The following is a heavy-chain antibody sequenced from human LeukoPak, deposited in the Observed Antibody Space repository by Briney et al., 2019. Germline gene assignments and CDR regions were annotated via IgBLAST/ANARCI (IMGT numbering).Heavy chain of an antibody. D-gene: IGHD6-13*01. J-gene: IGHJ4*02. CDR3: TRGGNSSWDAIDN. CDR2: INPKSGGK. V-gene: IGHV1-2*02. CDR1: GYSFSDYY. Sequence: ASVKVSCKASGYSFSDYYVHWVRQAPGQGLEWMGWINPKSGGKNYAQKFQGRVTMTKDTSINTAYMELFRLTSDDTAVYFCTRGGNSSWDAIDNWGQGTLVTVSS.